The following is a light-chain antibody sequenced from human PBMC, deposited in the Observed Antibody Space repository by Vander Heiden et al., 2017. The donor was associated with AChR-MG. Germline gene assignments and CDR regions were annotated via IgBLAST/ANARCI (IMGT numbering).Light chain of an antibody. CDR1: QSITSH. J-gene: IGKJ1*01. V-gene: IGKV1-39*01. CDR2: AAS. CDR3: QQTYSTLPWT. Sequence: DIQMTQSPSSLSASVGDRVTITCRASQSITSHLNWYQQKPGKAPKLLIYAASSLQGGVPSRFSGGGSGTDFTLTINSLQPEDFATYYCQQTYSTLPWTFGQGTKVEI.